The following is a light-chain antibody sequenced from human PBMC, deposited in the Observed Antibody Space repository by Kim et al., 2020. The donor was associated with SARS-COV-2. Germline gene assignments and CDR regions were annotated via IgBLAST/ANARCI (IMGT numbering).Light chain of an antibody. Sequence: RGTIACTGSSSNIGAGYDVHWYQQVPGTVPKLLIYDNTNRPSGVPDRFSGSNSGTSASLAITGLQAEDEADYYCQSYDSSLSGFYVFGTGTNVTVL. CDR2: DNT. CDR3: QSYDSSLSGFYV. CDR1: SSNIGAGYD. J-gene: IGLJ1*01. V-gene: IGLV1-40*01.